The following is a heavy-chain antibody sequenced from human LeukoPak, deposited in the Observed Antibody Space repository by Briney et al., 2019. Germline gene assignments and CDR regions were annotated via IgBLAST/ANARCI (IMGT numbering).Heavy chain of an antibody. CDR2: ISAYNGNT. V-gene: IGHV1-18*01. D-gene: IGHD3-10*01. J-gene: IGHJ5*02. Sequence: GASVKVSCKASGYTFTSYGISCVRQAPGQGLEWMGWISAYNGNTNYAQKLQGRVTMTTDTSTSTAYMELRSLRSDDTAVYYCARDGAPYYYGSGSYYYNWFDPWGQGTLVTVSS. CDR3: ARDGAPYYYGSGSYYYNWFDP. CDR1: GYTFTSYG.